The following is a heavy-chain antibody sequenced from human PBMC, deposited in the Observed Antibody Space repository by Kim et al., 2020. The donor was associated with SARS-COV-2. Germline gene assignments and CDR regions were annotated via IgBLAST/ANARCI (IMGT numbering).Heavy chain of an antibody. J-gene: IGHJ3*02. CDR2: IKSKTDGGTT. CDR3: TTDTPRVVTNYDAFDI. D-gene: IGHD2-21*02. V-gene: IGHV3-15*01. CDR1: GFTFSNAW. Sequence: GGSLRLSCAASGFTFSNAWMSWVRQAPGKGLEWVGRIKSKTDGGTTDYAAPVKGRFTISRDDSKNTLYLQMNSLKTEDTAVYYCTTDTPRVVTNYDAFDIWGQGTMVTVSS.